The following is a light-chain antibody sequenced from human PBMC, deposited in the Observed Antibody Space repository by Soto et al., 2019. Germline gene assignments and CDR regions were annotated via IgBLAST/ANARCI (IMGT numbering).Light chain of an antibody. CDR2: GAS. CDR1: QSVSSSY. Sequence: EIVLPQSPGTLSLSPGERATLSCRASQSVSSSYLAWYQQKPGQAPRLLIYGASSRATGIPDRFSGSGSGTDFTLTSSRLEPEDFAVYYCQQHGSSPPWTFGQGTKVEIK. J-gene: IGKJ1*01. V-gene: IGKV3-20*01. CDR3: QQHGSSPPWT.